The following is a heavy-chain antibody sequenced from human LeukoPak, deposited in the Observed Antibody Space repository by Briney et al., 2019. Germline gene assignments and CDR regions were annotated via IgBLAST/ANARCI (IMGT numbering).Heavy chain of an antibody. D-gene: IGHD5-18*01. CDR2: MNPNNGNT. Sequence: ASVKVSCKASGYTFTNFDINWVRQATGQGLEWMAWMNPNNGNTGNAQKFQGRVTITWDPSISTAYMELSSLRSEDTAVYYCARVGYSNSYDFWGQGTLVTVSS. J-gene: IGHJ4*02. V-gene: IGHV1-8*03. CDR1: GYTFTNFD. CDR3: ARVGYSNSYDF.